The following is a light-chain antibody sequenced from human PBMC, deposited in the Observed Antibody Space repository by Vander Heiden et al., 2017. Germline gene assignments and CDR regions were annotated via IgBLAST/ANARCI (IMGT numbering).Light chain of an antibody. J-gene: IGLJ2*01. CDR1: SLRSYY. Sequence: SSELTQDPAVSLALGQTVRITCTGDSLRSYYASWYQEKPGQAPVLVNYGKNNRPSGIPDRFSGSSSGNTASLTITGAQAEDEADYYCNSRDSSGNHVVFGGVTKLTVL. CDR2: GKN. CDR3: NSRDSSGNHVV. V-gene: IGLV3-19*01.